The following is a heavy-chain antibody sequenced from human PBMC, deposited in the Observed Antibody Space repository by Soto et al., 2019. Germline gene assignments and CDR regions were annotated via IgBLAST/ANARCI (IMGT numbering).Heavy chain of an antibody. CDR2: IIPIFGTA. D-gene: IGHD2-2*01. CDR3: ARGYDCSSTSCYYYYYYGMDV. J-gene: IGHJ6*02. CDR1: GGTFSSYA. Sequence: SVKVSCKASGGTFSSYAISWVRQAPGQGLEWMGGIIPIFGTANYAQKFQGRVTITADKSTSTAYMELSSLRSEDTAVYYCARGYDCSSTSCYYYYYYGMDVWGQGTTVTVSS. V-gene: IGHV1-69*06.